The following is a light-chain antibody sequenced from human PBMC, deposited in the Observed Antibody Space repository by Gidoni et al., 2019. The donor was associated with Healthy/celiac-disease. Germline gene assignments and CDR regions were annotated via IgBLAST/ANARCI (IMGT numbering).Light chain of an antibody. J-gene: IGKJ2*01. V-gene: IGKV3-11*01. CDR3: QQRSNWPPYT. CDR2: DAS. CDR1: QSVSSY. Sequence: EIVLTQSPATLSLSPGERATLSCRASQSVSSYLAWYQQKPGQAPRLLIYDASNRATGIPARFSGSGSVTDFTLTISSLEPEDFAVYYCQQRSNWPPYTCGQGTKLEIK.